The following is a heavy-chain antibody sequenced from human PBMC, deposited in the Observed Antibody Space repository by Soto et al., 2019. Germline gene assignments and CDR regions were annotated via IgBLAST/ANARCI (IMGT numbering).Heavy chain of an antibody. V-gene: IGHV2-5*02. CDR2: FYWDDDR. CDR1: GFSLSTSGVG. Sequence: SCPTLVNPTQTLTLTCTFSGFSLSTSGVGVGWIRQSPGKALEWLTLFYWDDDRRYNPSLKSRLTFIKDTSRNQVVLRMTNMDPVDTATYYCAHGSSIVGAPAFDFWGQGIKVTVYS. CDR3: AHGSSIVGAPAFDF. J-gene: IGHJ4*02. D-gene: IGHD1-26*01.